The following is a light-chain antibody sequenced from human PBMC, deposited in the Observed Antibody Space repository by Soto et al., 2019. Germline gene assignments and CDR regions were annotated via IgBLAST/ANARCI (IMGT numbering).Light chain of an antibody. Sequence: EVVLTQSPATLPLAPGERDTISCRASQFLNSYLAWYQQKPGQPPRLLIYDTSHRATGIPARFRGSRSGTDFILTISSLEHEDFGVYSCHQRNKFGQGTRLEIK. CDR2: DTS. J-gene: IGKJ5*01. CDR3: HQRNK. CDR1: QFLNSY. V-gene: IGKV3-11*01.